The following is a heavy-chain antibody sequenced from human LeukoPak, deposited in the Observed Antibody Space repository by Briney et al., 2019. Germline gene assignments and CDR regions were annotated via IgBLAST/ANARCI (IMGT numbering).Heavy chain of an antibody. CDR1: GGSISSGDFY. J-gene: IGHJ4*02. Sequence: SQTLSLTCTVSGGSISSGDFYWTWIRQNPGKGLEWIGYTHYSGSTYYNPSLKSRVTISVDTSKNQFSLKLSSVTAADTAVYYCARLIVGATSDFDYWGQGTLVTVSS. V-gene: IGHV4-30-4*08. D-gene: IGHD1-26*01. CDR2: THYSGST. CDR3: ARLIVGATSDFDY.